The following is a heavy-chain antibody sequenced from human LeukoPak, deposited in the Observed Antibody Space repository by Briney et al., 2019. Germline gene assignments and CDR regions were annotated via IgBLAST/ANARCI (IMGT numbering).Heavy chain of an antibody. CDR2: IYYSGST. CDR3: ARDRRDFSHGY. Sequence: NPSETLSLTCTVSGGSISSSSYYWGWIRQPPGKGLEWIGSIYYSGSTYYNPSLKSRVTISVDTSKNQFSLKLSSVTAADTAVYYCARDRRDFSHGYWGQGTLVTVSS. D-gene: IGHD3-3*01. CDR1: GGSISSSSYY. V-gene: IGHV4-39*07. J-gene: IGHJ4*02.